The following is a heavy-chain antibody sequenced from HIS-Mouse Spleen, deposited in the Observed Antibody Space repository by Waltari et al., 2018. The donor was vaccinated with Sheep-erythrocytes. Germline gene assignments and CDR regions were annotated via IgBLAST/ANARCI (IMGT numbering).Heavy chain of an antibody. J-gene: IGHJ2*01. CDR2: IYTSGST. CDR3: ARRWNWDSNWYFDL. V-gene: IGHV4-4*07. CDR1: GASTLSYY. D-gene: IGHD1-7*01. Sequence: QVQLQESGPGLVKPSETLSLPCTVPGASTLSYYWSWLRQPAGKGLEWIGRIYTSGSTNSNPSLKSRVTMSVDTSKNQFSLKLSSVTAADTAVYYCARRWNWDSNWYFDLWGRGTLVTVSS.